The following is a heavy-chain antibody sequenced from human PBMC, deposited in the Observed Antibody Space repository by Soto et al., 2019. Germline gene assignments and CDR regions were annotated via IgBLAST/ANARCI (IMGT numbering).Heavy chain of an antibody. J-gene: IGHJ4*02. CDR1: GNTLTRHH. Sequence: APVKVSCKASGNTLTRHHIHWMRQAPGQGLEWVGKIDPTGGSTLYAQKCQDRVIMARDTSTRTVYMELGSLLPDDTAVYSCAVSVAAPAIPPFDNWAQGALVTVSS. CDR2: IDPTGGST. D-gene: IGHD6-19*01. V-gene: IGHV1-46*01. CDR3: AVSVAAPAIPPFDN.